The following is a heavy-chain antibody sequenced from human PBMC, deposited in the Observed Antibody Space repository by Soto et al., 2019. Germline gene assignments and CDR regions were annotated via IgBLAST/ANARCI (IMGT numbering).Heavy chain of an antibody. CDR1: GFTFSSYG. CDR3: AKDRGITIFGVAQLNYYYYGMDV. Sequence: PGGSLRLSCAASGFTFSSYGMHWVRQAPGKGLEWVAVISYDGSNKYYADSVKGRFTISRDNSKNTLYLQMNSLRAEDTAVYYCAKDRGITIFGVAQLNYYYYGMDVWGQGTTVTVSS. CDR2: ISYDGSNK. D-gene: IGHD3-3*01. J-gene: IGHJ6*02. V-gene: IGHV3-30*18.